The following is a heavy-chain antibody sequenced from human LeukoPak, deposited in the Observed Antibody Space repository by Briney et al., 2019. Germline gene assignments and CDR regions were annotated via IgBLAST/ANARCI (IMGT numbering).Heavy chain of an antibody. D-gene: IGHD5-18*01. Sequence: SETLSLTCTVSGVSISSNGYYWGWIRQPPGKGLEWIGSIYHSGSSYYNPSLKSRVTISVDTSKNQLSLKLTSVTAADTAVYYCARHKGYSYGYSDYWGQGTLVTVSS. V-gene: IGHV4-39*01. CDR2: IYHSGSS. J-gene: IGHJ4*02. CDR1: GVSISSNGYY. CDR3: ARHKGYSYGYSDY.